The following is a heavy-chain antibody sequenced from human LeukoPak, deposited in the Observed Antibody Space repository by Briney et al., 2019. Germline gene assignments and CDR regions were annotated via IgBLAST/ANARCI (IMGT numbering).Heavy chain of an antibody. V-gene: IGHV4-59*01. CDR2: IYYSGST. CDR3: ARVPLYYYGSGSYLGFFDY. CDR1: GGSISSYY. Sequence: SETLSLTCTVSGGSISSYYWSWLRQPPGKGLEWIGYIYYSGSTNYNPSLKSRVTISVDTSKNQFSLKLSSVTAADTAVYYCARVPLYYYGSGSYLGFFDYWGQGTLVTVSS. D-gene: IGHD3-10*01. J-gene: IGHJ4*02.